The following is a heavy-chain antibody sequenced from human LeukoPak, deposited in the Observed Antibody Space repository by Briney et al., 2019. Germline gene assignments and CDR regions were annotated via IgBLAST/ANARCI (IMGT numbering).Heavy chain of an antibody. CDR1: GFTFSSYG. CDR3: AKDREQWLAKIDY. J-gene: IGHJ4*02. Sequence: GGSLRLSCAASGFTFSSYGMSWVRQAPGKGLEWVSAISGSGDSTYYADSVKGRFTISRDNSKNTLYLQMNSLTAEDTAVYYCAKDREQWLAKIDYWGQGTLVTVSS. D-gene: IGHD6-19*01. CDR2: ISGSGDST. V-gene: IGHV3-23*01.